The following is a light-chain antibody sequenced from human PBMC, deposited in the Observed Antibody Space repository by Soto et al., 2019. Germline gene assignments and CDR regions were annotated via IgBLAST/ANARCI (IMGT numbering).Light chain of an antibody. V-gene: IGLV1-40*01. CDR1: SSNIGAGYD. J-gene: IGLJ1*01. CDR2: GNS. CDR3: QSYDSSLSVYV. Sequence: QPVLTQPPSVSGAPGQRVTISCTGSSSNIGAGYDVHWYRQLPGTAPKLLIYGNSNRPSGVPDRFSGSKSGTSASLAITGLQAEDEADYYCQSYDSSLSVYVFGTGTKLTVL.